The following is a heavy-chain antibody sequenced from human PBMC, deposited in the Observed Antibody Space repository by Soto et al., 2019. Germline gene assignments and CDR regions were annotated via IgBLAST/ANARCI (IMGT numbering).Heavy chain of an antibody. D-gene: IGHD5-12*01. CDR1: GYTFTSYD. J-gene: IGHJ4*02. Sequence: QVQLVQSGAEVKKPGASVKVSCKASGYTFTSYDINWVRQATGQGLEWMGWMNPNSGNTGYAQKFQGRVTMTRNTSISTAYMELSSLRSEDTAVYSCARRLWLRLSWSLGYWGQGTLVTVSS. CDR3: ARRLWLRLSWSLGY. CDR2: MNPNSGNT. V-gene: IGHV1-8*01.